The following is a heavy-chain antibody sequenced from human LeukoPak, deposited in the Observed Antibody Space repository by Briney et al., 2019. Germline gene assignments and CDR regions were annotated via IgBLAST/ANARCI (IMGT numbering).Heavy chain of an antibody. CDR2: ISSSGSTI. D-gene: IGHD3-10*02. Sequence: GGSLRLSCAASGFTFSSYEMNWVRRAPGKGLEWVSYISSSGSTIYYAVSVKGRFTISRDNAKNSLYLQMNSLRAEDTAVYYCAELGITMIGGVWGKGTTVTISS. V-gene: IGHV3-48*03. J-gene: IGHJ6*04. CDR1: GFTFSSYE. CDR3: AELGITMIGGV.